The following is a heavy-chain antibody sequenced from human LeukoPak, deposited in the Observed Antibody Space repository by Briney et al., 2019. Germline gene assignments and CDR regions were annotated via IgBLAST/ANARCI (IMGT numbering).Heavy chain of an antibody. V-gene: IGHV3-7*03. CDR1: GITLSNHW. CDR3: ARNNGMDV. Sequence: QPGGSLRLSCAASGITLSNHWMTWVRQVPGRGPEWVANVNRDGSETYYLDSVKGRFTISKDNAKNSLYLQMNSLRAEDTALYHCARNNGMDVWGQGTTVIVSS. J-gene: IGHJ6*02. CDR2: VNRDGSET.